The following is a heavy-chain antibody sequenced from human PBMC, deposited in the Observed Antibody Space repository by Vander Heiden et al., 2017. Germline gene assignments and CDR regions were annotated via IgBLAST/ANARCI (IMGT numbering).Heavy chain of an antibody. CDR1: GFTFSSYG. CDR2: IWYDGSNK. D-gene: IGHD5-12*01. CDR3: ARDSGHSGYDSIDY. V-gene: IGHV3-33*01. J-gene: IGHJ4*02. Sequence: QVQLVESGGGVVQPGRSLRLSCPASGFTFSSYGMHWVRQAPGKGLEWVAVIWYDGSNKYYADSVKGRFTISRDNSKNTLYLQMNSLRAEDTAVYYCARDSGHSGYDSIDYWGQGTLVTVSS.